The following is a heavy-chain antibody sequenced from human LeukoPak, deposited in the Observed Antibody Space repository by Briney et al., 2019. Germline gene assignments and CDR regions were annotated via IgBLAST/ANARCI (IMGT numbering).Heavy chain of an antibody. CDR2: ISSSGSTI. Sequence: GGSLRLSCAASGFTFSSYEMNWVRQAPGKGLEWVSYISSSGSTIYYADSVKGRFTISRDNAKNSLYLQMNGLRAEDTAVYYCARDRDGFDYWGQGTLVTVSS. CDR3: ARDRDGFDY. CDR1: GFTFSSYE. V-gene: IGHV3-48*03. D-gene: IGHD3-10*01. J-gene: IGHJ4*02.